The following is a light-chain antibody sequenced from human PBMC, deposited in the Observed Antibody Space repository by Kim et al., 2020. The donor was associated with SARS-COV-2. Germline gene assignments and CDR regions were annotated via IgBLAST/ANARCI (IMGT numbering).Light chain of an antibody. CDR2: SNN. Sequence: ELTQPPSASGTPGQRVTISCSGSSSNIGSNSVNWYQQLPGTAPKLLIYSNNQRPSGVPDRFSGSKSGTSASLAISGLQSEDEADYYCAAWDDSLNVVFGGGTQLTVL. CDR3: AAWDDSLNVV. J-gene: IGLJ7*01. CDR1: SSNIGSNS. V-gene: IGLV1-44*01.